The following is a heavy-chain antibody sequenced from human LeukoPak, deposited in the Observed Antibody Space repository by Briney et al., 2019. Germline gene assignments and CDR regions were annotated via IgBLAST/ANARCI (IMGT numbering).Heavy chain of an antibody. D-gene: IGHD6-19*01. V-gene: IGHV3-23*01. CDR2: ISGSGGST. J-gene: IGHJ4*02. CDR1: GFTFSIYA. CDR3: AKDSSGWYYFDY. Sequence: GGSLRLSCAASGFTFSIYAMSWFRQAPGKGLEWFSAISGSGGSTYYADSVKARFTISRDNSKNTLYLQMNSLRAEDTAVYYCAKDSSGWYYFDYWGQGTLVTVSS.